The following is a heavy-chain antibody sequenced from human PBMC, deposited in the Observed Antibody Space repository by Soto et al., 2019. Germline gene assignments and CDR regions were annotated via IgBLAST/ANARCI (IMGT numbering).Heavy chain of an antibody. CDR1: GDSVSSNSAA. Sequence: SRALSLTCXISGDSVSSNSAAWNWIEQSPSRGLEWLGRTYYMSKWSNDYAVSVNSRITINTATSQHQFSLQLNSVTTEDTAVYYCARGPAYSSGWDYWGQGTPVTVSS. D-gene: IGHD6-19*01. J-gene: IGHJ4*02. CDR2: TYYMSKWSN. CDR3: ARGPAYSSGWDY. V-gene: IGHV6-1*01.